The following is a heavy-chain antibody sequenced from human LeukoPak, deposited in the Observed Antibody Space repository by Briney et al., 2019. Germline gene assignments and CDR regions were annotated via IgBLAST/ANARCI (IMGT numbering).Heavy chain of an antibody. CDR1: GGSISTYY. Sequence: SETLSLTCTVSGGSISTYYWSWIRQPPGKGLEWIGYIYYSGSTNYNPSLKSRVTISVDTSKNQFSLKMRSVTAADTAVYYCARRRGSTSGWYEMLGWFDPWGQGTLVTVSS. CDR3: ARRRGSTSGWYEMLGWFDP. J-gene: IGHJ5*02. D-gene: IGHD6-19*01. V-gene: IGHV4-59*08. CDR2: IYYSGST.